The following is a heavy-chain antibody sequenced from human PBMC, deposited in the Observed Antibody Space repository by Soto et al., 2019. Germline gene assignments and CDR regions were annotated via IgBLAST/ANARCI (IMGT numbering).Heavy chain of an antibody. CDR1: GGSFSGYY. Sequence: SETLSLTCAVYGGSFSGYYWSWIRQPPGKGLEWIGEINHSGSTNYNPSLKSRVTISVDTSKNQFSLKLSSVTAADTAVYYCARGRKTLGYCSGGSCYRSRVGGHDYWGQGTLVTVSS. D-gene: IGHD2-15*01. CDR2: INHSGST. J-gene: IGHJ4*02. CDR3: ARGRKTLGYCSGGSCYRSRVGGHDY. V-gene: IGHV4-34*01.